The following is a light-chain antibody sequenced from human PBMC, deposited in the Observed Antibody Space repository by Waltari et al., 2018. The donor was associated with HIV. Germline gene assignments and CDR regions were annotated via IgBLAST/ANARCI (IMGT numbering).Light chain of an antibody. V-gene: IGLV3-21*04. Sequence: SYVLTQPPSVSVAPGKTARITCGGNNIGSKSVHWYQQKPGQAPVLVIYYDSDRPSGSPARFSGSNSGNTATLTISRVEAGDEADYYCQVWDSSSDHVVFGGGTKLTVL. CDR3: QVWDSSSDHVV. CDR2: YDS. J-gene: IGLJ2*01. CDR1: NIGSKS.